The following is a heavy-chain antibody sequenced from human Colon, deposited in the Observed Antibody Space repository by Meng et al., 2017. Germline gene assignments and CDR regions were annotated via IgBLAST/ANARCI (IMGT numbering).Heavy chain of an antibody. V-gene: IGHV4-61*02. CDR2: IYTSGST. CDR1: GGSISSGSYY. CDR3: ARDVGATTWGVYYYYYGMDV. Sequence: SETLSLTCTVSGGSISSGSYYWSWIRQPAGKGLEWIGRIYTSGSTNYNPSLKSRVTISVDTSKSQFSLKLSSVTAADTAVYYCARDVGATTWGVYYYYYGMDVWGQGTTVTVSS. D-gene: IGHD1-26*01. J-gene: IGHJ6*02.